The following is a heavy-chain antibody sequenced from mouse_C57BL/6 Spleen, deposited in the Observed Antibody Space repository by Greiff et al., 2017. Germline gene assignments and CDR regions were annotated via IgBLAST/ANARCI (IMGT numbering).Heavy chain of an antibody. Sequence: LVESGAELVKPGASVKISCKASGYAFSSYWMNWVKQRPGKGLEWIGQIYPGDGDTNYNGKFKGKAQLTADKSSSTAYMQLSSLTSEDSAVYFCARGLTGTIDFDYWGQGTTLTVSS. CDR3: ARGLTGTIDFDY. CDR2: IYPGDGDT. CDR1: GYAFSSYW. D-gene: IGHD4-1*01. J-gene: IGHJ2*01. V-gene: IGHV1-80*01.